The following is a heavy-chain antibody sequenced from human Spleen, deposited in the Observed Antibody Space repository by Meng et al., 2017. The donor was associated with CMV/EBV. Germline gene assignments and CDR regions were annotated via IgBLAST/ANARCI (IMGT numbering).Heavy chain of an antibody. CDR3: VRSGSQVLATRRGGFDN. J-gene: IGHJ4*02. CDR2: INPDSDVT. V-gene: IGHV1-2*02. D-gene: IGHD3-16*01. Sequence: ASVKVSCKTSGYNFILYYTHWVRQAPGQGLEWMAWINPDSDVTKYGKSRVTVTTGTSTSTAYMELSSLISDDTAVYYCVRSGSQVLATRRGGFDNWGQGTLVTVSS. CDR1: GYNFILYY.